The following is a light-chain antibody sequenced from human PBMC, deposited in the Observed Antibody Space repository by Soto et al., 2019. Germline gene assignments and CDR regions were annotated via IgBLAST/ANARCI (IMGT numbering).Light chain of an antibody. V-gene: IGKV3-15*01. J-gene: IGKJ1*01. CDR2: GAS. CDR3: PQYNNWPRT. CDR1: QSVSSN. Sequence: EIVMTQSPVTLSVSPGERATLSCRASQSVSSNLAWYQQKPGQAPRLLIYGASTRATGIPARFSGSRSGTEFTLTISSLQSEDFAVYYCPQYNNWPRTFGQGTKVEI.